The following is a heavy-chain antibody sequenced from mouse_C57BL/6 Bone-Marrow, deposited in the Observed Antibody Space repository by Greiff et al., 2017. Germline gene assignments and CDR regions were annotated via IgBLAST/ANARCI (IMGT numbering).Heavy chain of an antibody. Sequence: QVQLQQSGAELARPGASVKLSCKASGYTFTSYGISWVKQRTGQGLEWIGEIYPRSGNTYYNEKFKGKATLTADKSSSTAYMELRSLTSEDSAVYFCARGGFIYYYGSSPAWFAYWGQGTLVTVSA. D-gene: IGHD1-1*01. J-gene: IGHJ3*01. CDR3: ARGGFIYYYGSSPAWFAY. V-gene: IGHV1-81*01. CDR1: GYTFTSYG. CDR2: IYPRSGNT.